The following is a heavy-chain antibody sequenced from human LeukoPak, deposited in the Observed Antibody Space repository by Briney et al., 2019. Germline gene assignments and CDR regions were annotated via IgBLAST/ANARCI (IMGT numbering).Heavy chain of an antibody. V-gene: IGHV1-2*02. CDR1: GYTFTGYY. D-gene: IGHD6-19*01. CDR3: ARDRTQKGYSSGWYHDY. J-gene: IGHJ4*02. Sequence: ASVKVSCKASGYTFTGYYMHWVRQAPGRGLEWMGWINPNSGGTNYAQKFQGRVTMTRDTSISTAYMELSRLRSDDTAVYYCARDRTQKGYSSGWYHDYGGQGTLVTVSS. CDR2: INPNSGGT.